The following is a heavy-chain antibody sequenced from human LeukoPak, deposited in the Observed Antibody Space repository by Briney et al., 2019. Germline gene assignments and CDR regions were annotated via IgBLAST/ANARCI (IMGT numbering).Heavy chain of an antibody. V-gene: IGHV1-2*02. CDR1: GYTFSGYY. D-gene: IGHD5-18*01. Sequence: GASVTVSCKASGYTFSGYYMHWVRQAPGQGREWMGWINPNSGGTNYAQKFQGRVTMTPDTSISTAYMELSRLRSDDTAVYYCARVSGGYSYGRLQELHYWGQGTLVTVSS. CDR3: ARVSGGYSYGRLQELHY. J-gene: IGHJ4*02. CDR2: INPNSGGT.